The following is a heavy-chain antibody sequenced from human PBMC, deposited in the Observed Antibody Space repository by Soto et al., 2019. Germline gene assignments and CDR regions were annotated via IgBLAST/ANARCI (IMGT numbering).Heavy chain of an antibody. CDR1: GGSVSSGSYY. D-gene: IGHD1-26*01. Sequence: QVQLQESGPGLVKPSETLSLTCTVSGGSVSSGSYYWSWIRQPPGKGLEWIGYIYYSGSTNYNPSLKSRVTISVVTSKKQFSLKLRSVTAADTAVYYCARVLVGATWDHWGQGTLVTVSS. CDR2: IYYSGST. V-gene: IGHV4-61*01. CDR3: ARVLVGATWDH. J-gene: IGHJ4*02.